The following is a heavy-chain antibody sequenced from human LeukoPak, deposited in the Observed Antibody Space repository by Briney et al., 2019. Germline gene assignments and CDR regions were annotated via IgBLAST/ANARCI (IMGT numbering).Heavy chain of an antibody. J-gene: IGHJ4*02. Sequence: SETLSLTCTVSGGSISSGGYYWSWIRQHPGKGLEWIGYIYYSGSAYYNPSLKSRVTISVDTSENQFSLKLSSVTAADTAVYYCARVNYGSATKEDYWGQGTLVTVST. V-gene: IGHV4-31*03. CDR2: IYYSGSA. CDR3: ARVNYGSATKEDY. CDR1: GGSISSGGYY. D-gene: IGHD3-10*01.